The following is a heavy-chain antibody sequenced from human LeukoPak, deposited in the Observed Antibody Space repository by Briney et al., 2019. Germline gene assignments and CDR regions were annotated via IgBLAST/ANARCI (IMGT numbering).Heavy chain of an antibody. CDR2: IKQDGSEK. V-gene: IGHV3-7*01. CDR3: ARSDYGGNSAALGSFDY. Sequence: GGSLRLSCAASGFTFNSYWMSWVRQAPGKGLEWVANIKQDGSEKYYVDSVKGRFTISRDNAKNSLYLQMNSLRAEDTAVYYCARSDYGGNSAALGSFDYWGQGTLVTVSS. D-gene: IGHD4-23*01. J-gene: IGHJ4*02. CDR1: GFTFNSYW.